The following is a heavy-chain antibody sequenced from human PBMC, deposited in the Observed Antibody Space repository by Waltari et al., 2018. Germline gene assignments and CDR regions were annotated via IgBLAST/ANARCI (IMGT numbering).Heavy chain of an antibody. CDR3: ARGFCSSTSCLGWFDP. Sequence: QVQLQQWGAGLLKPSETLSLTCAVYGGSFSGYYWSWIRQPPGKGLEWIGEINHSGSTNDNPSLKSRVTISVDTSKNQFSLKLSSVTAADTAVYYCARGFCSSTSCLGWFDPWGQGTLVTVSS. CDR1: GGSFSGYY. V-gene: IGHV4-34*01. CDR2: INHSGST. D-gene: IGHD2-2*01. J-gene: IGHJ5*02.